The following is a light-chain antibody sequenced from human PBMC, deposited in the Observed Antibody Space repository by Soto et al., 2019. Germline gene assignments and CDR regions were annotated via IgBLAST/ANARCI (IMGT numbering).Light chain of an antibody. V-gene: IGKV1-5*01. CDR1: QNIETG. Sequence: DIEMSQSPSTLSASVGDRITITCRASQNIETGLAWYQQRPGKAPNLLVFDASSLESGVSSRFRGSGSATEFTLTISSPQPDDFATYYCPHYYSYSGTFGQGTKVDIK. CDR2: DAS. CDR3: PHYYSYSGT. J-gene: IGKJ1*01.